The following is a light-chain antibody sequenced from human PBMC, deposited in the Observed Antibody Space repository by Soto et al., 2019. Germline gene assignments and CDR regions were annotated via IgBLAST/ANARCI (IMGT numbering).Light chain of an antibody. Sequence: QSALTQPRSVSGSPGQSVTISCTGTSSDVGDYDYVSWYQQHPGGAPKVMICDVSKRPSGVPGRFSGSKSGNTASLTISGLQAEDEADYFCCSYAGNYTFVFGTGTKVTVL. V-gene: IGLV2-11*01. J-gene: IGLJ1*01. CDR3: CSYAGNYTFV. CDR1: SSDVGDYDY. CDR2: DVS.